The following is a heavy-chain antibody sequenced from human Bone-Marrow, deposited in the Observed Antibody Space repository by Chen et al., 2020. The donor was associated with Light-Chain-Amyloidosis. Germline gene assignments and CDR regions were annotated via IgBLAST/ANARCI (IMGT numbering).Heavy chain of an antibody. Sequence: EVQLLESGGGLVQPGGSLRLSCAAYGFTFSSYAMSWVRQAPGKGLEWVSAISGSCGSTYYADSVKGRFTISRDNSKNTLYLQMNSLRAEDTAVYYCARDYYDSSGYYYVHDAFDIWGQGTMVTVSS. V-gene: IGHV3-23*01. CDR3: ARDYYDSSGYYYVHDAFDI. CDR1: GFTFSSYA. CDR2: ISGSCGST. J-gene: IGHJ3*02. D-gene: IGHD3-22*01.